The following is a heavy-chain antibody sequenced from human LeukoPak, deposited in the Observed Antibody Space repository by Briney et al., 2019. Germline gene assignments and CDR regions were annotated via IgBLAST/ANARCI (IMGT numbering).Heavy chain of an antibody. CDR3: ARYEPTKVRVVISRVPVSRYGMDV. J-gene: IGHJ6*02. CDR1: GYTFTSYG. V-gene: IGHV1-18*01. CDR2: ICSYNGNT. Sequence: GASVKVSCQASGYTFTSYGFSWVRQAPGQGLTWMGWICSYNGNTHYAQKLQGRVTMTTDTSTSTAYMELRSLRSDDTAVYYCARYEPTKVRVVISRVPVSRYGMDVWGQGTTATVSS. D-gene: IGHD3-10*01.